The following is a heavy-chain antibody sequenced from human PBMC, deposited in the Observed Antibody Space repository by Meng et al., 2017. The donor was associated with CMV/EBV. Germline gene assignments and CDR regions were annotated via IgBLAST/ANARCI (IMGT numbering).Heavy chain of an antibody. Sequence: GGSLRLSCAASGFTFSSYWMHWARQAPGKGLVWVSRINSDGSSTSYADSVKGRFTISRDNAKNTLYLQMNSLRAEDTAVYYCARVVRGGSYLGGDYFDYWGQGTLVTVSS. V-gene: IGHV3-74*01. CDR1: GFTFSSYW. CDR2: INSDGSST. CDR3: ARVVRGGSYLGGDYFDY. D-gene: IGHD1-26*01. J-gene: IGHJ4*02.